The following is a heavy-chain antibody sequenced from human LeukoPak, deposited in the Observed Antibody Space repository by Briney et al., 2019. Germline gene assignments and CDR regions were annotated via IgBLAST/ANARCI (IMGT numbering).Heavy chain of an antibody. J-gene: IGHJ4*02. D-gene: IGHD2-2*02. Sequence: GRSLRLSCAASGFTVSSNYMSWVRQAPGKGLEWVSVIYSGGSTYYADSVKGRFTISRDNSKNTLYLQMNSLRAEDTAVYYCARHSIHDYFDYWGQGTLVTVSS. CDR1: GFTVSSNY. V-gene: IGHV3-66*04. CDR3: ARHSIHDYFDY. CDR2: IYSGGST.